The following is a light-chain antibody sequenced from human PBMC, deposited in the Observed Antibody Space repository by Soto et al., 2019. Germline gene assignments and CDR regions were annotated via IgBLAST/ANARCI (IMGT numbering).Light chain of an antibody. Sequence: QSALTQPASVSGSPGQSITISCTGTSSDVGSYNLVSWYQQHPGKVPKLMIYEDSKRPSGVSDRFSGSKSGNTASLTISGLQAEDEADYYCSSYAGGSTLVFGGGTKLTVL. CDR1: SSDVGSYNL. V-gene: IGLV2-23*01. J-gene: IGLJ2*01. CDR3: SSYAGGSTLV. CDR2: EDS.